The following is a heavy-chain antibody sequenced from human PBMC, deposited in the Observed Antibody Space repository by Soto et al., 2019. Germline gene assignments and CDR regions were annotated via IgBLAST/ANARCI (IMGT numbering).Heavy chain of an antibody. Sequence: ASVKVSCKASGYIFTGYHIHWVRQAPGRGLEWVGWINPNSGDTEYAQNFQGRVTMTRDTSFNLVYMEMSGLMSDDTAVYYCARDARGTRGFDEMDIWGQGTTVTVYS. V-gene: IGHV1-2*02. CDR2: INPNSGDT. D-gene: IGHD3-9*01. CDR1: GYIFTGYH. J-gene: IGHJ6*02. CDR3: ARDARGTRGFDEMDI.